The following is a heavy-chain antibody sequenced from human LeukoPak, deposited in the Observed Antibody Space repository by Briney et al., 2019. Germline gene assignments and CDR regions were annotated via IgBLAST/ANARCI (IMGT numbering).Heavy chain of an antibody. J-gene: IGHJ4*02. D-gene: IGHD3-16*01. V-gene: IGHV4-4*02. CDR1: GGSVSSGNW. Sequence: SETLSLTCAVSGGSVSSGNWWSWVRQSPGKGLEWIGEVFHSGSTNYNPSLKSRVTMSVDTSKNQFSLKLSSVTAADTAVYYCARVGDYALKDWGQGTLVTVSS. CDR3: ARVGDYALKD. CDR2: VFHSGST.